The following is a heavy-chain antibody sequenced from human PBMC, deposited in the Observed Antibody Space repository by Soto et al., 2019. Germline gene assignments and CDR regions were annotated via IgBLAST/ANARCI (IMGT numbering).Heavy chain of an antibody. Sequence: QVQLVESGGGVVQPGRSLRLSCAASEFSFSRSAMHWVRQAPGKGLEWVAVISSDGSNKYYADSVKGRFTISRDNSNNTLYLQMNSLRPEDTAVYYCARVQDSGDYYYRALDYWGQGTLVTVSS. CDR1: EFSFSRSA. V-gene: IGHV3-30-3*01. CDR2: ISSDGSNK. D-gene: IGHD3-22*01. J-gene: IGHJ4*02. CDR3: ARVQDSGDYYYRALDY.